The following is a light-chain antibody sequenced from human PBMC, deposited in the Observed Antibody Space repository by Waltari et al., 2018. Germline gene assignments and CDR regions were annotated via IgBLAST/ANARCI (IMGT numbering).Light chain of an antibody. V-gene: IGKV1-5*03. J-gene: IGKJ4*01. CDR1: QSISNW. CDR3: QQYNSYSLLT. Sequence: DIQMTQSPSPLSASVGDRVTIPCRASQSISNWLAWYQQKPGKAPTLLIYKASTLESGVPSRFSGSGSGTEFTLTISSLQPDDFATYYCQQYNSYSLLTFGGGTKVEIK. CDR2: KAS.